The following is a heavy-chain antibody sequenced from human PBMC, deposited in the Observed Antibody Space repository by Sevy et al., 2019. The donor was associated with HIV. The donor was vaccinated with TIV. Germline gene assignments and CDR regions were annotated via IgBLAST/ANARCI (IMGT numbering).Heavy chain of an antibody. CDR2: MNWKGDNT. CDR3: ARNTYYYDSTGYGAFDL. J-gene: IGHJ3*01. D-gene: IGHD3-22*01. V-gene: IGHV3-20*04. CDR1: GFTFSDYA. Sequence: GGSLRLSCVASGFTFSDYAMSWVRQPPGKGLEWVSSMNWKGDNTGYADSLKGRFTISRDSTKNSLFLQINSLRVEDTALYYCARNTYYYDSTGYGAFDLWGQGTIVTVSS.